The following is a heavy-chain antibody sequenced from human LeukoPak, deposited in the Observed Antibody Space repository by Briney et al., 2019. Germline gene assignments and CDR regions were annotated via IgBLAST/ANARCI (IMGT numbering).Heavy chain of an antibody. V-gene: IGHV3-23*01. CDR1: GFTFSYYA. D-gene: IGHD1-20*01. CDR2: ISGSGGNT. J-gene: IGHJ4*02. CDR3: ASSQSITYPLDY. Sequence: GGSLRLSCAASGFTFSYYAMGWVRQAPGKGLEWVSAISGSGGNTYYADSVKGRFTVSRDNSVNTLHLQLDSLRVEDTAVYYCASSQSITYPLDYWGQGALVTVSS.